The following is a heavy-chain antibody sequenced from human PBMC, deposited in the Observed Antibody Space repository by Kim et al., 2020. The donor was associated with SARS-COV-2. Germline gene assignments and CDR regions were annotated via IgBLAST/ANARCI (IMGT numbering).Heavy chain of an antibody. V-gene: IGHV3-7*01. D-gene: IGHD2-8*02. CDR2: INQDGSEK. J-gene: IGHJ4*02. CDR1: GFTFSGYW. Sequence: GGSLRLSCAASGFTFSGYWMSWVRQAPGKGLEWVANINQDGSEKNYVDSVKGRFTISRDNAKNSVYLQMNSLRVEDTAVYYCARGRYCTGRNCYLDYWGQGTLVTVSS. CDR3: ARGRYCTGRNCYLDY.